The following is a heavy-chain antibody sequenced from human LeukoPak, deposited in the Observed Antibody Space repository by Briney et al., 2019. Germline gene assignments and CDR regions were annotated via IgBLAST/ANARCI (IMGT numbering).Heavy chain of an antibody. V-gene: IGHV3-23*01. D-gene: IGHD6-13*01. CDR3: AKGRLEYSSSWYSTGDY. J-gene: IGHJ4*02. CDR1: GFTFSSYA. CDR2: ISGSGGST. Sequence: GGSLRLSCAASGFTFSSYAMSWVRQAPGKGLEWVSAISGSGGSTYYADSVKGRFTISRDNSKNTLYLQMNSLRAEDTAVYYCAKGRLEYSSSWYSTGDYWGQGTLVTVSS.